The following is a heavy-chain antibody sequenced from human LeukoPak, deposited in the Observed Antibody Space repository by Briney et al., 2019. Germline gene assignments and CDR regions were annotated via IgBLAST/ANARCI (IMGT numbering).Heavy chain of an antibody. V-gene: IGHV3-48*03. CDR3: AKADTGGNYFDH. D-gene: IGHD1-26*01. Sequence: PGGSLRLSCAASGFTFSSYEMNWVRQAPGKGLEWVSYISRSGSSTYYADSVKGRFTISRDNAKNSLYLQMNSLRAEDTAVYYCAKADTGGNYFDHWGQGTLVTVSS. CDR2: ISRSGSST. CDR1: GFTFSSYE. J-gene: IGHJ4*02.